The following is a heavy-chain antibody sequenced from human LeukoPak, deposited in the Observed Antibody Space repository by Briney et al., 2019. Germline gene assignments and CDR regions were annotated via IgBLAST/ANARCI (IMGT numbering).Heavy chain of an antibody. CDR1: GGSFSGYY. V-gene: IGHV4-34*01. Sequence: TSETLSLTCAVYGGSFSGYYWSWIRQPPGKGLEWIGEINHSGSTNYNPSLKSRVTISVDTSKNQFSLELSSVTAADTAVYYCASGRNWFDPWGQGTLVTVSS. CDR3: ASGRNWFDP. CDR2: INHSGST. J-gene: IGHJ5*02.